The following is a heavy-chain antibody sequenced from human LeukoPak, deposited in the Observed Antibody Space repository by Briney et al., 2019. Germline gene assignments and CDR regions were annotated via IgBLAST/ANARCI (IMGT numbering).Heavy chain of an antibody. D-gene: IGHD3-22*01. CDR1: GFTFSSYA. J-gene: IGHJ4*02. CDR3: AKDPWSYDSSGYGAGDY. V-gene: IGHV3-23*01. Sequence: PGGPLRLSCAASGFTFSSYAMSWVRQAPGKGLEWVSAISGSGGSTYYADSVKGRFTISRDNSKNTLYLQMNSLRAEDTAVYYCAKDPWSYDSSGYGAGDYWGQGTLVTVSS. CDR2: ISGSGGST.